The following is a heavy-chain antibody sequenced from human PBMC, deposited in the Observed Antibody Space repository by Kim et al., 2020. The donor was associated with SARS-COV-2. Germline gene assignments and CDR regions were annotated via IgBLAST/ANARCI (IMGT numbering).Heavy chain of an antibody. Sequence: SETLSLTCTVSGGSVSSGSYYWSWIRQPPGKGLEWIGYIYYSGSTNYNPSLKSRVTISVDTSKNQFSLKLSSVTAADTAVYYCARDRMVRGVARDYYYYYGIDVWGQGTTVTVSS. CDR2: IYYSGST. CDR3: ARDRMVRGVARDYYYYYGIDV. J-gene: IGHJ6*02. V-gene: IGHV4-61*01. D-gene: IGHD3-10*01. CDR1: GGSVSSGSYY.